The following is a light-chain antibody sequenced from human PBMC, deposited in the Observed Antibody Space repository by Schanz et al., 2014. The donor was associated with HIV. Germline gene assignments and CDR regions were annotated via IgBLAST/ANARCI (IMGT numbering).Light chain of an antibody. Sequence: DIQMTQSPSTLSASVGDRVTLTCRASQSISWWLAWYQQKPEKAPKLLISRASDLESGVPSRFSGSGSGTEFTLTISSLQPDDFATYYCQQYNSYRRTFGQGTKVEIK. CDR2: RAS. CDR3: QQYNSYRRT. V-gene: IGKV1-5*03. J-gene: IGKJ1*01. CDR1: QSISWW.